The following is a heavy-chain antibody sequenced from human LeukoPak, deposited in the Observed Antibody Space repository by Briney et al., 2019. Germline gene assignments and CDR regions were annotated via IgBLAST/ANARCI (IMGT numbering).Heavy chain of an antibody. CDR3: AKGRGTAMVTGFDY. CDR1: GFTFSSYG. V-gene: IGHV3-30*02. J-gene: IGHJ4*02. D-gene: IGHD5-18*01. CDR2: IRYDGSNK. Sequence: GGSLRLSCAASGFTFSSYGMHWVRQAPGKWLEWVAFIRYDGSNKYYADSVKGRFTISRDNSKNTLYLQMNSLRAEDTAVYYCAKGRGTAMVTGFDYWGQGTLVTVSS.